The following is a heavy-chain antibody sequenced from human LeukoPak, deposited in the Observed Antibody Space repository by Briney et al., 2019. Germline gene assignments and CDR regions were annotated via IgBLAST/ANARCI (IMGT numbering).Heavy chain of an antibody. CDR2: RKQDGSEK. CDR1: GFTFGNYW. J-gene: IGHJ4*02. V-gene: IGHV3-7*03. Sequence: GGSLRLSCAASGFTFGNYWMSWVRQAPGKGLEWVANRKQDGSEKYYVDSVKGQFTISRDNAKNSLYLQMNSLRAEDTAVYYWARGDAHNYRLIDYWGQGTLVTVSS. CDR3: ARGDAHNYRLIDY. D-gene: IGHD5-24*01.